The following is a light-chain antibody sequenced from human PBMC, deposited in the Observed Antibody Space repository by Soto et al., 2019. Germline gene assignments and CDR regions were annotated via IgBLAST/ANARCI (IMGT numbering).Light chain of an antibody. CDR2: DVS. CDR1: SSDVSGYNY. V-gene: IGLV2-11*01. Sequence: QSALTQPRSASGSPGQSITISCTGTSSDVSGYNYVSWYQQHPAKAPKLIIFDVSKRPSGVPNRFSGSKSGNTASLTISGLRAEDEAEYYCCSYVGRNTYVFGTGTKLTVL. CDR3: CSYVGRNTYV. J-gene: IGLJ1*01.